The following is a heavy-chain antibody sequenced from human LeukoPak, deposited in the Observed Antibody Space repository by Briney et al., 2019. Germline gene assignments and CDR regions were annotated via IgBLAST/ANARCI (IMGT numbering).Heavy chain of an antibody. J-gene: IGHJ4*02. CDR2: IYHSGST. Sequence: SETLSLTCAVSGGSISSSNWWSWVRQPPGKGLEWIGEIYHSGSTNYNPSLKSRVTVAVDKSKNQFSLKLSSVTAADTAVYYCARASHDYGDYSHFDYWGQGTLVTVSS. CDR3: ARASHDYGDYSHFDY. V-gene: IGHV4-4*02. CDR1: GGSISSSNW. D-gene: IGHD4-17*01.